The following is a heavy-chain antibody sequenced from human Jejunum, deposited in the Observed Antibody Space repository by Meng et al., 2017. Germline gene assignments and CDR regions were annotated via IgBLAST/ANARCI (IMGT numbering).Heavy chain of an antibody. CDR2: ISPYNGNT. D-gene: IGHD2-2*01. CDR3: ARVNPYTSGEEPAAPGYGMDV. V-gene: IGHV1-18*03. J-gene: IGHJ6*02. CDR1: GYSFTSYS. Sequence: ASVKVSCKASGYSFTSYSISWVRQAPGQGLEWMGWISPYNGNTIYAQKFQGRVTMITDTSTSTAYMELRSLRSDDMAVYYRARVNPYTSGEEPAAPGYGMDVWGQGTTVTVSS.